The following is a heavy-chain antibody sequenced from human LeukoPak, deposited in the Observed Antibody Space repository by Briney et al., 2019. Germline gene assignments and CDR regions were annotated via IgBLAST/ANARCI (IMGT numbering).Heavy chain of an antibody. V-gene: IGHV4-39*01. D-gene: IGHD3-9*01. CDR1: GGSFSSSSYY. CDR3: ARGTTKGVILTDYYPGHYYYYMDV. CDR2: IYYSGST. Sequence: SETLSLTCTVSGGSFSSSSYYWGWLRQPPGKGLEWIGSIYYSGSTYYNPSLKSRATISVDTSKNQFSLKLSSVTAADTAVYYCARGTTKGVILTDYYPGHYYYYMDVWGKGTTVTISS. J-gene: IGHJ6*03.